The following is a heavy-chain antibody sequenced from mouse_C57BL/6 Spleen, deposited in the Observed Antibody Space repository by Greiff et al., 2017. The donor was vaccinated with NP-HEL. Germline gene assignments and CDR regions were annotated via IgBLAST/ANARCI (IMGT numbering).Heavy chain of an antibody. Sequence: KGLEWVARIRSKSNNYATYYADSVKDRFTISRDDSESMLYLQMNNLKTEDTAMYYCVRQEGAYWGQGTLVTVSA. CDR3: VRQEGAY. V-gene: IGHV10-1*01. J-gene: IGHJ3*01. CDR2: IRSKSNNYAT.